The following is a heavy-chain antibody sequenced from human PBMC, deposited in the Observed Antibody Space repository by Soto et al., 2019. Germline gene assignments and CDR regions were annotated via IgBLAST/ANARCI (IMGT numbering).Heavy chain of an antibody. CDR1: GFTFSDHY. CDR3: VRVRGGGTYHFDY. D-gene: IGHD3-10*01. J-gene: IGHJ4*02. CDR2: TRNKANSYTT. Sequence: GSLRLCCAASGFTFSDHYMDWVRQAPGKGLEWVGRTRNKANSYTTQYAASVKGRFTISRDDSKNSLYLQMNSLKTDDTAVYYCVRVRGGGTYHFDYWGQGTLVTVSS. V-gene: IGHV3-72*01.